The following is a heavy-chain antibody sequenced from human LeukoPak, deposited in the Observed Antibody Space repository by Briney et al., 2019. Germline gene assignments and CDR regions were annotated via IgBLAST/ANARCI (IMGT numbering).Heavy chain of an antibody. V-gene: IGHV3-21*01. CDR2: ISSSSRHI. CDR1: GFTFSSYS. J-gene: IGHJ3*02. Sequence: GGSLRLSCAASGFTFSSYSMNWVRQAPGKGLEWVSSISSSSRHIYYADSVKGRFTISRDNSKNTLYLQMNSLRAEDTAVYYCARDRIRWVSDAFDIWGQGTMVTVSS. D-gene: IGHD4-23*01. CDR3: ARDRIRWVSDAFDI.